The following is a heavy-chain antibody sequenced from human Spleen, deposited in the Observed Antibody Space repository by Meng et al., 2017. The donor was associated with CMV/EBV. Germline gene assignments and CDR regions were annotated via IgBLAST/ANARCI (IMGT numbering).Heavy chain of an antibody. CDR3: ARAFGIGIYYRYFDY. CDR2: ISSSSTTI. CDR1: GFSLISYS. D-gene: IGHD3-10*01. Sequence: SGFSLISYSMNWVRQAPGKGLEWVAAISSSSTTIHYADPVRGRFTISRDNARNSLYLQMSSLGAEDTAIYYCARAFGIGIYYRYFDYWGQGILVTVSS. V-gene: IGHV3-21*01. J-gene: IGHJ4*03.